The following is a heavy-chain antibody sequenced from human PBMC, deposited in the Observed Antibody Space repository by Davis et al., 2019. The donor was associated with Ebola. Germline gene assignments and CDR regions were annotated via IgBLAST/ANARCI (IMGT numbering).Heavy chain of an antibody. V-gene: IGHV3-23*03. CDR1: GFTFSSYA. CDR3: APSGFDP. J-gene: IGHJ5*02. CDR2: IYSGGST. Sequence: PGGSLRLSCAASGFTFSSYAMSWVRQAPGKGLEWVSVIYSGGSTYYADSVKGRFTISRDNAKNSLYLQMNSLRAEDTAVYYCAPSGFDPWGQGTLVTVSS.